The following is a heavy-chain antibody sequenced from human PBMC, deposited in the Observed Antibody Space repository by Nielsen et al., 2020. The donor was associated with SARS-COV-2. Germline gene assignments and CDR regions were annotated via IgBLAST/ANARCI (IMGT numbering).Heavy chain of an antibody. CDR3: ARVDDSSSTYFDY. Sequence: GGSLRLSCAASGFTFSSYWMSWVRQAPGKGLEWVANIKQDGSEKYYVYSVKGRFTISRDNAKNSLYLQMNSLRAEDTAVYYCARVDDSSSTYFDYWGQGTLVTVSS. CDR2: IKQDGSEK. V-gene: IGHV3-7*01. J-gene: IGHJ4*02. D-gene: IGHD3-22*01. CDR1: GFTFSSYW.